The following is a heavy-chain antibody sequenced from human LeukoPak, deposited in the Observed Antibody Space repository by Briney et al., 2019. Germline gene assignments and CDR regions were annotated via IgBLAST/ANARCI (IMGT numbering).Heavy chain of an antibody. CDR3: AKREVPGTHLSAG. J-gene: IGHJ4*02. V-gene: IGHV3-23*01. D-gene: IGHD1-1*01. Sequence: AGSLSLTCAASGFTFSTHGLSWVRQAPGKGLEWVSSISVSGGATYYADSVKGRFTISRDNSKNTLYLQMSSLRADDTALYYCAKREVPGTHLSAGWSQGTLVTVSS. CDR1: GFTFSTHG. CDR2: ISVSGGAT.